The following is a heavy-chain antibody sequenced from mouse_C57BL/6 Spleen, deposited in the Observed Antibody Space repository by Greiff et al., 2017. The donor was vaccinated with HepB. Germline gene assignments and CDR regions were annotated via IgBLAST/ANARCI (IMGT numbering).Heavy chain of an antibody. D-gene: IGHD2-2*01. CDR1: GYTFTDYE. CDR3: TRSVGLWYFDY. CDR2: IDPETGGT. Sequence: QVQLKESGAELVRPGASVTLSCKASGYTFTDYEMHWVKQTPVHGLEWIGAIDPETGGTAYNQKFKGKAILTADKSSSTAYMELRSLTSEDSAVYYCTRSVGLWYFDYWGQGTTLTVSS. V-gene: IGHV1-15*01. J-gene: IGHJ2*01.